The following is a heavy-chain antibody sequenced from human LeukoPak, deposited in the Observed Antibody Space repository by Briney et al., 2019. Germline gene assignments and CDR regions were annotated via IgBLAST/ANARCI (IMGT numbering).Heavy chain of an antibody. CDR2: IYYSGST. J-gene: IGHJ4*02. V-gene: IGHV4-59*08. Sequence: PSETLSLTCTVSGGSISSYYWSWIRQPPGKGLEWIGYIYYSGSTNYNPSLKSRVTISVDTSKNQFSLKLSSVTAADTAVYYCARHQSGYSSYYYFDYWGQGTLVTVSS. CDR1: GGSISSYY. CDR3: ARHQSGYSSYYYFDY. D-gene: IGHD5-18*01.